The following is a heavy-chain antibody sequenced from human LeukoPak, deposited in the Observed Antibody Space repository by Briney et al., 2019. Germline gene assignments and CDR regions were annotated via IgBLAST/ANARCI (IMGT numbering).Heavy chain of an antibody. CDR3: ARVVAVAGTFPDS. J-gene: IGHJ4*02. Sequence: SETLSLTCTVSGNSISNGYYWGWIRQPPGKGLEWIGTIYHTGSTYYAPSLKSRVTISIDTSKSQFSLKVSSVTAADTAVYYCARVVAVAGTFPDSWGQGTLVTVSS. CDR1: GNSISNGYY. CDR2: IYHTGST. V-gene: IGHV4-38-2*02. D-gene: IGHD6-19*01.